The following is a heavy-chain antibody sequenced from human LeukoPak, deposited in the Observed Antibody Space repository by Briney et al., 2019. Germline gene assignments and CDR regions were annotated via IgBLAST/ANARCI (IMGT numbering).Heavy chain of an antibody. CDR2: INHSGST. V-gene: IGHV4-34*01. Sequence: PSETLSLTCAVYGGSFSGYYWSWIRQPPGKGLEWIGEINHSGSTNYNPSLKSRVTISVDTSKNQFSLKLSSVTAADTAVYYCARQIDGFGDFDYFDYWGQGALVTVSS. J-gene: IGHJ4*02. D-gene: IGHD3-10*01. CDR3: ARQIDGFGDFDYFDY. CDR1: GGSFSGYY.